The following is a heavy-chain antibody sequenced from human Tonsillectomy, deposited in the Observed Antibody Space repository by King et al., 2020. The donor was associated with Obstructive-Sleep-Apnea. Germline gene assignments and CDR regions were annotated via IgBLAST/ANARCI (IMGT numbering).Heavy chain of an antibody. CDR3: ARTGVAGIIGWFDP. D-gene: IGHD6-19*01. Sequence: VQLQESGPGLVKPSETLSLTCSVSGGSISTYYWSWIRQPPGKGLEWIGYIYYTGSTNYNPSLKRRVTISVDTSKNQFSLKPRSVTAADTAVYYCARTGVAGIIGWFDPWGRGTLVTVSS. J-gene: IGHJ5*02. CDR1: GGSISTYY. CDR2: IYYTGST. V-gene: IGHV4-59*01.